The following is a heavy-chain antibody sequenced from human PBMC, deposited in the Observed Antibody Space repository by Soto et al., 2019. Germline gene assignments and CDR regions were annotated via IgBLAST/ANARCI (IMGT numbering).Heavy chain of an antibody. CDR3: ARGEQQLVLGGAFDI. CDR1: GGSFSGYY. Sequence: QVQLQQWGAGLLKPSETLSLTCAVYGGSFSGYYWSWIRQPPGKGLEWIGEINHSGRTNYNPSLKSRVTISVGTSKNPLSLKLSSVTAADTAVYYCARGEQQLVLGGAFDIWGQGTMVTVSS. J-gene: IGHJ3*02. CDR2: INHSGRT. V-gene: IGHV4-34*01. D-gene: IGHD6-13*01.